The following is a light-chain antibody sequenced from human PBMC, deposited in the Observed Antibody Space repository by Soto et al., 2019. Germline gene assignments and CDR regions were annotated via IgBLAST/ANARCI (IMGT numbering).Light chain of an antibody. J-gene: IGKJ1*01. CDR2: GAS. Sequence: EIVLTQSPATLSFSPGERATLSCRASQSVSIDLAWCQQTPGQAPRLLIYGASTRAAGIPVRFSGSASGTEFTLTISSLQSEDFTVYYCQQYNKWPLTFGQGTKVDIK. CDR3: QQYNKWPLT. CDR1: QSVSID. V-gene: IGKV3-15*01.